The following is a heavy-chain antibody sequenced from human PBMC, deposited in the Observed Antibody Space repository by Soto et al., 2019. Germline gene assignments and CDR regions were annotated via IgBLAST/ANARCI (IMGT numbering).Heavy chain of an antibody. J-gene: IGHJ5*02. Sequence: SETLSLTCTVSGGSISSSSYYWGWIRQPPGKGLEWIGSIFYSGSTYYNPSLKSRVTISVDTSKNQFSLKLSSVTAADTAVYYCAGQDIVVVPAAIKNLNWFDPWGQGTLVTVSS. V-gene: IGHV4-39*01. CDR3: AGQDIVVVPAAIKNLNWFDP. CDR1: GGSISSSSYY. D-gene: IGHD2-2*01. CDR2: IFYSGST.